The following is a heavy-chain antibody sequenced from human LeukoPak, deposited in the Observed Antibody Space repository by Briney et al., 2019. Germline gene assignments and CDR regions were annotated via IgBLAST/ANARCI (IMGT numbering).Heavy chain of an antibody. V-gene: IGHV1-18*01. D-gene: IGHD2-21*02. Sequence: ASVKVSCKASGYTFTNYGISWVRQAPGQGLEWMGWISADNGDTNYAQNLQDRVTMTTDTSTSTVYMELRSLRSDDTAVYYCARDWDSSGGACRDCFDPWGQGTLVTVSS. J-gene: IGHJ5*02. CDR2: ISADNGDT. CDR1: GYTFTNYG. CDR3: ARDWDSSGGACRDCFDP.